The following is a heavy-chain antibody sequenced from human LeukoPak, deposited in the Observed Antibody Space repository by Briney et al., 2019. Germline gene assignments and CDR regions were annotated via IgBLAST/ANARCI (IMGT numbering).Heavy chain of an antibody. Sequence: PSETLSLTCTVSGGSIRSSYYYWGWIRQPPGKGLEWIGSIYDSRSTYYNPSLKSRVTISVDRSKNQFSLKLSSVTAADTAVYYCARVNRGYDAFDIWGQGTMVTVSS. CDR3: ARVNRGYDAFDI. CDR2: IYDSRST. J-gene: IGHJ3*02. V-gene: IGHV4-39*07. D-gene: IGHD5-18*01. CDR1: GGSIRSSYYY.